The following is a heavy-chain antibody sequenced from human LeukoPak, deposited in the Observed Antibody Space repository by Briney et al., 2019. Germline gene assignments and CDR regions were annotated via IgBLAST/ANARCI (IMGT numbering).Heavy chain of an antibody. CDR1: GFTSFSNYG. Sequence: GGSLRLSCAASGFTSFSNYGFRWVRQAPGKGLEWVAVIWYDGTNKYYAESVKGRFTISRDNSKNTVYLQMNSLRAEDTAVYYCAKGNSPPPYDSFFDYWGQGTPVTVSS. CDR3: AKGNSPPPYDSFFDY. V-gene: IGHV3-33*06. J-gene: IGHJ4*02. CDR2: IWYDGTNK. D-gene: IGHD3-22*01.